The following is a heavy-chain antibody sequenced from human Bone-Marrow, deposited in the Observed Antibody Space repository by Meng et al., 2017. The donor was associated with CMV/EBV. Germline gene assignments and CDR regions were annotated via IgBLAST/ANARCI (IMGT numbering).Heavy chain of an antibody. J-gene: IGHJ4*02. V-gene: IGHV1-2*02. Sequence: ASVKVSCKASGYTFTGYYMHWVRQAPGQGLEWMGWINPNSGGTDYSQKFQGRVTITRDTSIGTAYMELSRLRSDDTAVYYCARGPITLTASGNFDYWGQGTLVTVSS. CDR1: GYTFTGYY. CDR3: ARGPITLTASGNFDY. CDR2: INPNSGGT. D-gene: IGHD2-21*02.